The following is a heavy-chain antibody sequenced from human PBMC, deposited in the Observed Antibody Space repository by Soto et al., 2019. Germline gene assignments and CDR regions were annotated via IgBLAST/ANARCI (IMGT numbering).Heavy chain of an antibody. CDR1: GGSISSYY. J-gene: IGHJ3*02. V-gene: IGHV4-59*12. CDR3: ARGVGGPVTAVGFDT. D-gene: IGHD2-21*02. Sequence: ETLSLTCSVSGGSISSYYWSWIRQPPGKGLEWIGYIYYSGSTKYNPSLKSRVTISLDTSKNQFSLKLTSVTAADTAVYYCARGVGGPVTAVGFDTWGQGTMVTVS. CDR2: IYYSGST.